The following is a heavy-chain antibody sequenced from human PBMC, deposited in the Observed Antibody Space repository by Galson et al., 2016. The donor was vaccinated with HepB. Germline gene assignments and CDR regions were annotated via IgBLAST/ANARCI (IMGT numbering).Heavy chain of an antibody. CDR1: GGSINSNY. J-gene: IGHJ4*02. V-gene: IGHV4-59*01. CDR2: IYYRGST. D-gene: IGHD1-26*01. CDR3: ARKTSGRDYYFDY. Sequence: SETLSLTCSVSGGSINSNYWSWIRQPPGKGLELIGYIYYRGSTNYNPSLKSRVTIAIDTSKKQFSLKLSSVTAADTAVYFCARKTSGRDYYFDYWGQGTLVTVSS.